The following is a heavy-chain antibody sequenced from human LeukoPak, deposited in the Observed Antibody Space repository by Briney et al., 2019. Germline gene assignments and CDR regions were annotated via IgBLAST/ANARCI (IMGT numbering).Heavy chain of an antibody. CDR1: GFSFSGYG. Sequence: GGSLRLSCAASGFSFSGYGMHWVRQAPGKGLEWVAFIRFDGSNENYADSVKGRFTISRDNSKSTLYLQMNSLRADDTAMYYCVKDRHTFYGAFDPWGQGILVTVSS. D-gene: IGHD4-17*01. J-gene: IGHJ5*02. CDR3: VKDRHTFYGAFDP. CDR2: IRFDGSNE. V-gene: IGHV3-30*02.